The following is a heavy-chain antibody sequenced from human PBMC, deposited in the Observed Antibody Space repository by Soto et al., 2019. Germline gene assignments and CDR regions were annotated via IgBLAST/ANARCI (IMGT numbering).Heavy chain of an antibody. Sequence: EVQLVESGGGLVQPGGSLRLSCAGSGFVFSSYWLHWVRQVPGRGLVWVSRITKDGSSTTYADSVNGRFTISRDNAKNTLYLQMNRLGAEDTAVYYCARGMQGSRYFDLWGRGTLVTVSS. J-gene: IGHJ2*01. CDR1: GFVFSSYW. CDR2: ITKDGSST. V-gene: IGHV3-74*01. CDR3: ARGMQGSRYFDL.